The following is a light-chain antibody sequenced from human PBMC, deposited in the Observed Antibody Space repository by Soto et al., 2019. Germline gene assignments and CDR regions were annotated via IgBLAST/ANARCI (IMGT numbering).Light chain of an antibody. CDR1: SSNIGAGYD. V-gene: IGLV1-40*01. CDR2: GNS. Sequence: QAVGTQPPSVSGAPGQRVTISCTGSSSNIGAGYDVHWYQQFPGTAPKLLIYGNSNRPSGVPDRFSGSKSGTSASLAITGVQAEDDADYYCQSYDSSLSGVVFGGATKLTVL. J-gene: IGLJ2*01. CDR3: QSYDSSLSGVV.